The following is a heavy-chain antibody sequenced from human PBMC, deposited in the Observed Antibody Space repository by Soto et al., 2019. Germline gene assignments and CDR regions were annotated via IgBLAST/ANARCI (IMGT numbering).Heavy chain of an antibody. Sequence: QVQLVQSGAEVKKPGASVKVSCKASGYTFTSYGISWVRQAPGQGLEWMGWISAYNGNTNYAQQLQGRVTMTRDTSTSTAYVELRSLRSDDTAVSYCARDAQGVFLHYWGQGTVVSVSS. CDR3: ARDAQGVFLHY. CDR2: ISAYNGNT. J-gene: IGHJ4*02. V-gene: IGHV1-18*01. D-gene: IGHD2-8*01. CDR1: GYTFTSYG.